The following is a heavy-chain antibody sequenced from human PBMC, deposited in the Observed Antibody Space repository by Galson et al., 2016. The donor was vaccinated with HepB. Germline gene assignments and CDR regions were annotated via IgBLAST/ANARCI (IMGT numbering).Heavy chain of an antibody. D-gene: IGHD3-22*01. J-gene: IGHJ4*02. V-gene: IGHV3-15*01. Sequence: SLRLSCAASGFTFTNAWMNWVRQAPGKGLEWVGRIKSKTDGGTTDYAAPVKGRFTISKDDSKNTLYLQMNSLKTEDTAVYCCTTLAAYYDSSGRTNWGQGTLVTVSS. CDR2: IKSKTDGGTT. CDR3: TTLAAYYDSSGRTN. CDR1: GFTFTNAW.